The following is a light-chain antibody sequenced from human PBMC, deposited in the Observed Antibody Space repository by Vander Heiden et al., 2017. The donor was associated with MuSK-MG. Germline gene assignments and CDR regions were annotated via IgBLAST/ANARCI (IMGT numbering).Light chain of an antibody. CDR2: ETD. J-gene: IGLJ3*02. Sequence: FLLTQPHSLSESPGKTVILSCSRSSRHIATNYVQWSQQRPGSAPTTVIFETDRRPSWVPDRFSGSIDGSSNSASLIISGLKTEDEADYYCQSYDTLSHGVVFGGGTKLTVL. V-gene: IGLV6-57*04. CDR1: SRHIATNY. CDR3: QSYDTLSHGVV.